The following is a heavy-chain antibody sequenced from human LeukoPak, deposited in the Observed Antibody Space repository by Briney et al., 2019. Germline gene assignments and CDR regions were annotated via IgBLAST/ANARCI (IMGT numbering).Heavy chain of an antibody. V-gene: IGHV3-48*03. D-gene: IGHD3-10*01. CDR3: ASGDYYYSMDV. CDR1: GFTFSSYE. Sequence: GGSLRLSCAASGFTFSSYEMNWVRQAPGKGLEWVSYISSSGSTMYYADSVKGRFTISRDNAKNSLYLQMNSLRAEDTAVYYCASGDYYYSMDVWGQGTTVTVSS. J-gene: IGHJ6*02. CDR2: ISSSGSTM.